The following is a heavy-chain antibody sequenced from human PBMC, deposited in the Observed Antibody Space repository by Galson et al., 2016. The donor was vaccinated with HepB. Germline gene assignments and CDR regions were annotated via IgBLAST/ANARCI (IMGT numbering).Heavy chain of an antibody. CDR1: GFIFTDYY. J-gene: IGHJ4*02. CDR3: ARGHYFGSGS. Sequence: SLRLSCAASGFIFTDYYMNWIRQAPGKGPEWISHITGSASDTDYADSVKGRFAISRDNGRNLVYLEMNNLRAEDTALYYCARGHYFGSGSWGQGTLVAVAS. V-gene: IGHV3-11*01. D-gene: IGHD3-10*01. CDR2: ITGSASDT.